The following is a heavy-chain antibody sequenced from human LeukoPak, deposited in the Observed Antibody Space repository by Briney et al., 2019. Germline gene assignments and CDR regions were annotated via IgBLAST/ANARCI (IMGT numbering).Heavy chain of an antibody. CDR3: ARGHYDTLTGYHYGMDV. CDR2: IYHSGST. J-gene: IGHJ6*04. V-gene: IGHV4-4*02. D-gene: IGHD3-9*01. CDR1: GGSISSSNW. Sequence: SETLSLTCAVSGGSISSSNWWSWVRQPPGKGLEWIGEIYHSGSTNYNPSLKSRVTISVDKSKNQFSLKLSSVTAADTAVYYCARGHYDTLTGYHYGMDVWGKGTTVTVSS.